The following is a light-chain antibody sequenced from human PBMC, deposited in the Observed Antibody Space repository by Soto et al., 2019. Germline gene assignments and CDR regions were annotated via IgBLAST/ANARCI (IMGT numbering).Light chain of an antibody. V-gene: IGLV1-47*02. J-gene: IGLJ1*01. CDR1: SSNIGSNA. CDR2: YNN. CDR3: ATWDDSLSGYV. Sequence: QSVLTQPPSASGTPGQRVTISCSGSSSNIGSNAVNWYQQVPGTAPKLFIYYNNQRPSGVPDRFSGSKSGTSASLAISGLRSEDEADYYCATWDDSLSGYVFGTGTKLTVL.